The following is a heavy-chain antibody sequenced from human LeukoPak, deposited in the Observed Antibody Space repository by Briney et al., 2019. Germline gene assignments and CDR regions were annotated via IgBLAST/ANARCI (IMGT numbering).Heavy chain of an antibody. CDR2: ISSTSSYI. CDR1: GFTFSGYS. CDR3: ARVFGIYYFDF. D-gene: IGHD2-21*01. J-gene: IGHJ4*02. Sequence: GGSLRLSCAASGFTFSGYSMNWVRQAPGKGLEWVSSISSTSSYIYYADSVKGRFTISRDNAKNSLYLQMNSLRAEDTAVYYCARVFGIYYFDFWGQGTLVTVSS. V-gene: IGHV3-21*01.